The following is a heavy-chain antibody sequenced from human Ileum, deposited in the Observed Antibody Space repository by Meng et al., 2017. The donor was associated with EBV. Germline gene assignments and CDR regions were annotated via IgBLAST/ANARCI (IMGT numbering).Heavy chain of an antibody. D-gene: IGHD6-19*01. Sequence: HLLGWAPRLVNPSGTLSLTCAVSGGSISSSNWWSWVRQPPGKGLEWIGEIYHSGSTNYNPSLKSRVTISVDKSKNQFSLNLSSVTAADTAVYYCARVGQWLPIDYWGQGTLVTVSS. V-gene: IGHV4-4*02. CDR3: ARVGQWLPIDY. CDR2: IYHSGST. CDR1: GGSISSSNW. J-gene: IGHJ4*02.